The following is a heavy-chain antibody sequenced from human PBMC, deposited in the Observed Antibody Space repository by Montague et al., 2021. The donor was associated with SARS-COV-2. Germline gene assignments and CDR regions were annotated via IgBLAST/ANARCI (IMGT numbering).Heavy chain of an antibody. CDR2: VNTNTGNP. CDR3: ARDGGSYGMDI. CDR1: GYSFISYT. J-gene: IGHJ6*02. V-gene: IGHV7-4-1*01. Sequence: SVKVSCKASGYSFISYTMYWVRQAPGQGLEWMGWVNTNTGNPTYAQGFTGRFVFSLGTSVSTANLQIGSLKAEDTAVYYCARDGGSYGMDIWGQGTMVTVSS. D-gene: IGHD2-15*01.